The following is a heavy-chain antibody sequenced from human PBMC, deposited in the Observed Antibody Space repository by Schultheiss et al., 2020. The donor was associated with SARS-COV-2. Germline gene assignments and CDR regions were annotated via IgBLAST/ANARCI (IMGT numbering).Heavy chain of an antibody. CDR2: IYYSGST. J-gene: IGHJ5*02. CDR3: ARRRGYTYGHWEGNWFDP. Sequence: SETLSLTCTVSGGSISSYYWSWIRQPPGKGLEWIGYIYYSGSTNYNPSLKSRVTITVDTSKNQFSLKLSSVTAAYTAVYYCARRRGYTYGHWEGNWFDPWGHGTLVTVSS. V-gene: IGHV4-59*12. CDR1: GGSISSYY. D-gene: IGHD5-18*01.